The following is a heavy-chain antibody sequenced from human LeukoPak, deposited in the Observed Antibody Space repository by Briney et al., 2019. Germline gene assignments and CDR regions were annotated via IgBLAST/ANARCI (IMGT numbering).Heavy chain of an antibody. J-gene: IGHJ4*02. Sequence: SETLSLTFSVYGGSFSGYYWSWIRQPPGKGLEWIGEITHSGSTNYNPSLKSRVTISVDTSKNQFSLKLRSVTAADTAVYYCARWRRVYSRYYYFDYWGQGTLVTVSS. CDR1: GGSFSGYY. D-gene: IGHD6-13*01. CDR2: ITHSGST. CDR3: ARWRRVYSRYYYFDY. V-gene: IGHV4-34*01.